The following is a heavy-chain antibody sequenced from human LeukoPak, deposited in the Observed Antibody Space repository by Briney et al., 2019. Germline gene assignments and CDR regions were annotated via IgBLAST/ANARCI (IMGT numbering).Heavy chain of an antibody. V-gene: IGHV3-53*01. D-gene: IGHD3-10*01. CDR2: LYSGGHT. Sequence: GGSLRLSCADSGFTVSSNYMSRVRQAPGKGLEWGSVLYSGGHTYYADSVQGRFTISRDNSKNTVYLQMNSLRVEDTAVYYCARGRVGFGDEWGQGTLVTVSS. CDR1: GFTVSSNY. J-gene: IGHJ4*02. CDR3: ARGRVGFGDE.